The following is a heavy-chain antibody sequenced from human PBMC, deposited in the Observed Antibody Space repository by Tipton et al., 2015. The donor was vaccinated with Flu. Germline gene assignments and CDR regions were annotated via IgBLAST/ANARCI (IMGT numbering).Heavy chain of an antibody. J-gene: IGHJ1*01. V-gene: IGHV1-69*15. CDR2: INPIFGTI. Sequence: QLVQSGAELKKPGSSVKVSCKASGDTFRTYAISWVRQAPGQGLEWMGKINPIFGTIRYTQRFQGRITITADESTTTAYMELSSLRSDDTAVYYCATDVDTSLRYFHHWGQGTLVTVSS. D-gene: IGHD5-18*01. CDR3: ATDVDTSLRYFHH. CDR1: GDTFRTYA.